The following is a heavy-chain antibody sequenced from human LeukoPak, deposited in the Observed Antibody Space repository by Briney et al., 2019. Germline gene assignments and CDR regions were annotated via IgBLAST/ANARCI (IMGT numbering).Heavy chain of an antibody. J-gene: IGHJ5*02. V-gene: IGHV4-59*08. D-gene: IGHD6-13*01. Sequence: PSETLSLTCTVSGGSISGYYWSWIRQPPGKGLEWIGYIYYSGSTNYNPSLKSRVTISVDTSKNQFSLKLTSVTAADTAVYYCARASRDPAASGTKVDPWGQGTLVTVSS. CDR1: GGSISGYY. CDR2: IYYSGST. CDR3: ARASRDPAASGTKVDP.